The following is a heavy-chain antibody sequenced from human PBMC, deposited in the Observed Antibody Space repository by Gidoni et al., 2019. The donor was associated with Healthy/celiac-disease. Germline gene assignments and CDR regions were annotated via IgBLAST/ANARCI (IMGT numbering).Heavy chain of an antibody. Sequence: QVQLVESGGGVVQPGRSLRLSCAASGFTFSSYGMHWVRQAPGKGLEWVAVISYDGSNKYYADSVKGRFTISRDNSKNTLYLQMNSLRAEDTAVYYCAKDGPYDSSGYYGYFDYWGQGTLVTVSS. CDR1: GFTFSSYG. J-gene: IGHJ4*02. CDR2: ISYDGSNK. D-gene: IGHD3-22*01. V-gene: IGHV3-30*18. CDR3: AKDGPYDSSGYYGYFDY.